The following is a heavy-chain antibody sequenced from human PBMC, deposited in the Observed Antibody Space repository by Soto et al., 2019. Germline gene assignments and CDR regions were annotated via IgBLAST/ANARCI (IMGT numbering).Heavy chain of an antibody. D-gene: IGHD4-4*01. CDR3: ATAYSVQLQPGNSYYGMDV. J-gene: IGHJ6*02. V-gene: IGHV1-24*01. CDR1: GYTLTELS. Sequence: ASLKLSCKFSGYTLTELSMHWVRQAPGKGLEWMGGFDPDNGETFYAQNFQGRVTMTEDTSTDTAYMDLSSLRSEDTAVYYCATAYSVQLQPGNSYYGMDVWGQGTTVTVSS. CDR2: FDPDNGET.